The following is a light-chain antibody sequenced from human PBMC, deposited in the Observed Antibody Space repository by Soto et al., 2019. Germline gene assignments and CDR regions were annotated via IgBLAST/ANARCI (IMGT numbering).Light chain of an antibody. CDR2: DVS. CDR3: TSWTTSNSYV. Sequence: QSALTQPAAVSGSPAQSITISCTGTNSDVGGYNYVSWYQQHPGKAPKLMIFDVSNRTSGVSNRFSGSKSGNTASLTISGLQAEDEADYYCTSWTTSNSYVFGTGTKLTVL. J-gene: IGLJ1*01. V-gene: IGLV2-14*01. CDR1: NSDVGGYNY.